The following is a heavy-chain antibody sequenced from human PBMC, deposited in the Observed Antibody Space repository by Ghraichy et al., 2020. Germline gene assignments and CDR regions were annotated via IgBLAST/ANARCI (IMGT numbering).Heavy chain of an antibody. D-gene: IGHD4-23*01. Sequence: GGSLRLSCVGSGFPFSDYNMNWVRQSPGKGLEWVSYISSSSRAKFYADSVKGRFTISRDNAQNSLFLQINGLRDDDTAIYYCARASTVVRFYYFDGMDVWGQGTTVT. CDR1: GFPFSDYN. CDR3: ARASTVVRFYYFDGMDV. CDR2: ISSSSRAK. V-gene: IGHV3-48*02. J-gene: IGHJ6*01.